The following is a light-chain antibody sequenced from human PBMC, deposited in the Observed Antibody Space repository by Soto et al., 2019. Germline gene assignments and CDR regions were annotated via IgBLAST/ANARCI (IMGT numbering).Light chain of an antibody. CDR1: SNDIGAYPY. CDR2: DVT. Sequence: QSALTQPASVSASPGQSITISCAGTSNDIGAYPYVSWYQHRPGKAPRLIIYDVTDRPSGVSSRFSGSKSDNSASLTISGLQEDDAADYYCSSFTTSLTVIFGGGTQLTVL. V-gene: IGLV2-14*01. J-gene: IGLJ2*01. CDR3: SSFTTSLTVI.